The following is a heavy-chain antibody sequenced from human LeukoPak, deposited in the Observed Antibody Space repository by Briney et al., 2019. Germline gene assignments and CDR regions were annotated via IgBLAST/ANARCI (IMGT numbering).Heavy chain of an antibody. V-gene: IGHV4-4*07. J-gene: IGHJ5*02. CDR2: IFTSGTT. Sequence: SETLSLTCTVSGGSISSSSWSWIRQPAGKGLEWIGRIFTSGTTEYNPSLKSRVTMSVDTSKNQFSLKLTSVTAADTAVYYCARDFVFASAWGQGALVTVSS. CDR1: GGSISSSS. CDR3: ARDFVFASA. D-gene: IGHD2-21*01.